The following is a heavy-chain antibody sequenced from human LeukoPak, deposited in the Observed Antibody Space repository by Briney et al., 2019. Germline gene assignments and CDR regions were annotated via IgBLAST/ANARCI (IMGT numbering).Heavy chain of an antibody. J-gene: IGHJ5*02. CDR2: ISWNSGSI. Sequence: AGGSLRLSCAASGFTFDDYAMHWVRQAPGKGLEWVSGISWNSGSIGYADSVKGRFTISRDNAKNSLYLQMNSLRAEDTALYYCAGSSGWYGGNWFDPWGQGTPVTVSS. D-gene: IGHD6-19*01. CDR1: GFTFDDYA. V-gene: IGHV3-9*01. CDR3: AGSSGWYGGNWFDP.